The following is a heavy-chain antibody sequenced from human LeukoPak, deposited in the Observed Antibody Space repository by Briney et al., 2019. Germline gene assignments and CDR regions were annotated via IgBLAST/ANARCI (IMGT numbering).Heavy chain of an antibody. J-gene: IGHJ6*04. V-gene: IGHV1-69*06. CDR1: GGSFSSYA. Sequence: VASVKVSCKASGGSFSSYAISLVREGPAPGIEWMGVIILIFGTANYAQKFQGRVTITADKSTSTAYMELSSQRSEDTAVYYCASAIRRCSGGSCYLYYGMDVWGKGTTVTVSS. D-gene: IGHD2-15*01. CDR2: IILIFGTA. CDR3: ASAIRRCSGGSCYLYYGMDV.